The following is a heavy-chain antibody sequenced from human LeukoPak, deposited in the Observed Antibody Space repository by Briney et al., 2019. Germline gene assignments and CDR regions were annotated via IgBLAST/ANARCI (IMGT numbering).Heavy chain of an antibody. Sequence: GGSLRLSCAASGFTFSSYSMNWVRQAPGKGLEWVSSISGSSSYIYYADSVKGRFTISRDNAKNSLYLQMNSLRAEDTAVYYCARVDGDRYSSPIDYWGQGTLVTVSS. J-gene: IGHJ4*02. CDR3: ARVDGDRYSSPIDY. D-gene: IGHD3-9*01. CDR2: ISGSSSYI. V-gene: IGHV3-21*01. CDR1: GFTFSSYS.